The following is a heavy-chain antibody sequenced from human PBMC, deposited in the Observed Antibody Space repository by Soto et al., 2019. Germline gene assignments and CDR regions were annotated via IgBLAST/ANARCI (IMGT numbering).Heavy chain of an antibody. V-gene: IGHV4-34*01. Sequence: PSETLSLTCAVYGGSFSGYYWGWIRQPPGKGLECIGIIYYSGNTYYSPSLKSRVTMSVDTSKNQFSLKLSSVSAADTSMYYCARVYGSGSYFFDSWGQGTLVTVSS. CDR2: IYYSGNT. D-gene: IGHD3-10*01. CDR3: ARVYGSGSYFFDS. CDR1: GGSFSGYY. J-gene: IGHJ4*02.